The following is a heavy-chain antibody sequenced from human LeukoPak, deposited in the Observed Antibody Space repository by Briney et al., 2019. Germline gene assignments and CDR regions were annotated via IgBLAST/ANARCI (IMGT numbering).Heavy chain of an antibody. Sequence: PSETLSLTCTVSGGSISSGGYYWSWIRQHPGKGLEWIGYIYYSGSTYYNPSLKSRVTISVGTSKNQFSLKLSSVTAADTAVYYCARGYCTNGVCYVYYFDYWGQGTLVTVSS. J-gene: IGHJ4*02. CDR2: IYYSGST. D-gene: IGHD2-8*01. CDR3: ARGYCTNGVCYVYYFDY. CDR1: GGSISSGGYY. V-gene: IGHV4-31*03.